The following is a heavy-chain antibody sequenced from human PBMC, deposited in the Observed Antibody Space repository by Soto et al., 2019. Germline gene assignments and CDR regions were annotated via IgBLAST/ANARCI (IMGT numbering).Heavy chain of an antibody. D-gene: IGHD2-2*01. V-gene: IGHV3-30*18. CDR1: GFTFSSYG. J-gene: IGHJ5*02. CDR3: ANPYCIFTSCFDNWFDP. Sequence: QVQLVESGGGVVQPGRTLRLSCAASGFTFSSYGIHWVRQAPGKGLEWVALISYDGANKYYADSVKGRFTISRDNSKNTLYMHMNSLRPEDTAVYYCANPYCIFTSCFDNWFDPWGQGTLVTVSS. CDR2: ISYDGANK.